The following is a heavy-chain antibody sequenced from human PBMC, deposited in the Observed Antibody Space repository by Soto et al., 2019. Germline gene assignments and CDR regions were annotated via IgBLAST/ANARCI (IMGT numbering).Heavy chain of an antibody. V-gene: IGHV3-33*01. D-gene: IGHD2-21*02. CDR3: ARDSTAIKSYYFDY. CDR2: IWYDGSNK. CDR1: GFSFSSYG. Sequence: PGGSLRLSCAASGFSFSSYGMHWVRQAPGKGLEWVAVIWYDGSNKYYADSVKGRFTISRDNSKNTLYLQMNSLRAEDTAVYYCARDSTAIKSYYFDYWGQGTLVTVSS. J-gene: IGHJ4*02.